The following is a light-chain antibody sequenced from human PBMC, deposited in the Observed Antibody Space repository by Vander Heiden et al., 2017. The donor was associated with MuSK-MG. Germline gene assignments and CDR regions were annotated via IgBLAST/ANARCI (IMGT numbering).Light chain of an antibody. CDR3: QQSDSTLFT. Sequence: DIQMTQSPSSLSASVGDRVTITCRASQSISNYLNWYQQQPGKAPKLLIYGASSLQSGVPSRFSGSGSGTDFTLTISRLQPEDFATYYCQQSDSTLFTFGHWTKVDIK. CDR1: QSISNY. J-gene: IGKJ3*01. CDR2: GAS. V-gene: IGKV1-39*01.